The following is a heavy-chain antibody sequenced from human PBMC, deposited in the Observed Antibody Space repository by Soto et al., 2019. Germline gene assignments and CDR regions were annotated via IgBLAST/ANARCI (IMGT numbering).Heavy chain of an antibody. CDR3: ASARWDY. Sequence: QVQLLQWGAGLLKPSETLSLTRAVSGGSFNSNYWSWVRQPPGKGLEWIGEVYYTGSTNYNPSLKSRVTISADTSQKQFSLKLTSVTAADTARYYCASARWDYWGQGTLVTVSS. CDR1: GGSFNSNY. CDR2: VYYTGST. J-gene: IGHJ4*02. V-gene: IGHV4-34*01.